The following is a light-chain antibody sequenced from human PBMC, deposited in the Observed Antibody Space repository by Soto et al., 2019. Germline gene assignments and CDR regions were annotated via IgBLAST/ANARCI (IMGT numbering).Light chain of an antibody. CDR2: GAS. CDR1: QSISSN. CDR3: QQYNDWPLST. Sequence: EIVMTQSPATLSVSPGERATLSCRASQSISSNLAWYRQKPGQAPRLLIYGASTRATGIPARFSGSGSGTEFTLTISSLQSEDFAVYFCQQYNDWPLSTFGQGTKLEIK. J-gene: IGKJ2*01. V-gene: IGKV3-15*01.